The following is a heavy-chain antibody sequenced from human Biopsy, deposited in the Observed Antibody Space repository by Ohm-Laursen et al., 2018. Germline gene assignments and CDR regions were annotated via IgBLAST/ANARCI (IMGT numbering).Heavy chain of an antibody. V-gene: IGHV3-48*03. J-gene: IGHJ5*02. CDR3: ARVMSDSSGFARRVAGVDL. Sequence: LSLTCAAPGFTFNTYEMIWVRQAPGKGLEWVSYTSSSGNTIDYAASVKGRFTISRDNAKKSLYLRMNGLRAKDTAVYYWARVMSDSSGFARRVAGVDLWGQGTLVTVSS. D-gene: IGHD3-22*01. CDR2: TSSSGNTI. CDR1: GFTFNTYE.